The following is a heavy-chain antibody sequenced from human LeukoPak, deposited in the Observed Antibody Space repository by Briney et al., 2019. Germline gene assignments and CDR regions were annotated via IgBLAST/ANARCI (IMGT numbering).Heavy chain of an antibody. CDR1: GFTFSSYA. D-gene: IGHD6-6*01. CDR3: AKEKNSYSSSSGQGY. CDR2: ISGGGGST. J-gene: IGHJ4*02. V-gene: IGHV3-23*01. Sequence: GGSLRLSCAASGFTFSSYAMSWVRQAPGKGLEWVSAISGGGGSTYYADSVKGRFTISRDNSKNTLYLQMTSLRGDDTAVYYCAKEKNSYSSSSGQGYWGQGTLVTVSS.